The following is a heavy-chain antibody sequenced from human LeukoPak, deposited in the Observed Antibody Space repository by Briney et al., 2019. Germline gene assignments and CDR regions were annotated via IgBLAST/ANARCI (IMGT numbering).Heavy chain of an antibody. CDR1: GFTFSSYA. D-gene: IGHD2-15*01. J-gene: IGHJ4*02. Sequence: GGSLRLSCAPSGFTFSSYAMSWVPHAPGKGLEWVSAIIGSSGSTYYTDSVKRRFTISRDNSKNTLYLQMNSLRAEDTAVYYCAKSGSMPDYIVVVVAATHDDYFDYWGQGTLVTVSS. CDR3: AKSGSMPDYIVVVVAATHDDYFDY. CDR2: IIGSSGST. V-gene: IGHV3-23*01.